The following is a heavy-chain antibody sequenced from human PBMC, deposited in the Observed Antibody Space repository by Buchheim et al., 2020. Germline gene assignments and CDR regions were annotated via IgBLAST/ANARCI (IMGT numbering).Heavy chain of an antibody. CDR3: ASADSGSYPTIFDY. CDR2: IKSDGSEK. Sequence: EVQLVESGGGLVQPGGSLRLSCAASGFTFSTYWMSWVRQAPGKGLEWVANIKSDGSEKYYVDSVKGRFTISRDNAKNSLYVQMNSLRAEDTAVYYCASADSGSYPTIFDYWGQRTL. D-gene: IGHD1-26*01. CDR1: GFTFSTYW. J-gene: IGHJ4*02. V-gene: IGHV3-7*01.